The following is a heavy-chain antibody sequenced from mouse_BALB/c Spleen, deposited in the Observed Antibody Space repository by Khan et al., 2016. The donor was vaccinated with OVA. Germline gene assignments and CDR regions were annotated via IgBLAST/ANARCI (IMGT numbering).Heavy chain of an antibody. V-gene: IGHV1-4*01. CDR1: GYTFTSHT. J-gene: IGHJ4*01. CDR2: INPRSDYT. Sequence: QVQLKQSGAELARPGASVKMSCKASGYTFTSHTMHWVKQRPGQGLEWIGYINPRSDYTQYNQKFNDKATLTADISSSTAYMQLSSLTSEDSAVYYCARRTTEYALDYWGQGTLVTVSS. CDR3: ARRTTEYALDY. D-gene: IGHD2-14*01.